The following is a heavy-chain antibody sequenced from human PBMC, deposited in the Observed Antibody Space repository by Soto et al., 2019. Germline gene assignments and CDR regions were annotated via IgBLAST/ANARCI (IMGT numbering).Heavy chain of an antibody. CDR3: AREKGAFTAASGTGMFGMDV. Sequence: GGSLRLSCAASGFTVSSNYMSWVRQAPGKGLEWVSVIYSGGSTYYADSVKGRFTISRDNSKNTLYLQMDSLRTEDMAVYYCAREKGAFTAASGTGMFGMDVWGQGTTVTISS. CDR2: IYSGGST. CDR1: GFTVSSNY. D-gene: IGHD6-13*01. V-gene: IGHV3-66*01. J-gene: IGHJ6*02.